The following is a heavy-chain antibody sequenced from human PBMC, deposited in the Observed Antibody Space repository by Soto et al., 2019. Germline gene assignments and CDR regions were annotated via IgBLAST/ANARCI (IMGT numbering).Heavy chain of an antibody. V-gene: IGHV2-70*04. CDR1: GFSLSTSGMR. J-gene: IGHJ4*02. Sequence: SGPTLVNPPQPLTLTCTFSGFSLSTSGMRVSWIRQPPGKALEWLARLDWDDDKFYSTSLKTRLTISKDTSKNQVVLTMTNMDPVDTATYYCARIVYDSSGYYFSYWGQGTLVTVSS. CDR3: ARIVYDSSGYYFSY. CDR2: LDWDDDK. D-gene: IGHD3-22*01.